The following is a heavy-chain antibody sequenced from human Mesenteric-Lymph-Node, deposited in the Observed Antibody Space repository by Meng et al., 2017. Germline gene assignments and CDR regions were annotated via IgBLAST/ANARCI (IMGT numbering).Heavy chain of an antibody. J-gene: IGHJ5*02. D-gene: IGHD3-22*01. V-gene: IGHV3-49*03. CDR3: TRGYFDSRGYYWFDP. CDR2: ISSKNYGGTT. Sequence: GESLKISCTGSGFTFGDYGVSWFRQAPGKGLEWVVFISSKNYGGTTDYAASVKGRFTISRDDSRSIAYLQMNSLRTEDTAMYYCTRGYFDSRGYYWFDPWGQGTLVTVSS. CDR1: GFTFGDYG.